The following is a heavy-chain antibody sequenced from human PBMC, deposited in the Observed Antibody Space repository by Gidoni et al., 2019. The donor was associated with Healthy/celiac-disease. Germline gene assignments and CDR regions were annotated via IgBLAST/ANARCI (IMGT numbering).Heavy chain of an antibody. Sequence: EVQLLVSGGGLVQPGGSLRLSCAASGCTCSSYAMSWVRQAPGKGLEWVSAISGSGGSTYYADSVKGRFTISRDNSKNTLYLQMNSLRAEDTAVYYCAKAEDYYDSSLSFDYWGQGTLVTVSS. V-gene: IGHV3-23*01. J-gene: IGHJ4*02. CDR3: AKAEDYYDSSLSFDY. D-gene: IGHD3-22*01. CDR2: ISGSGGST. CDR1: GCTCSSYA.